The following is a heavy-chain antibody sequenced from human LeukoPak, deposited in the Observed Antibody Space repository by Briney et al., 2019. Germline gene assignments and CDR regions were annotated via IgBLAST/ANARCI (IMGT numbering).Heavy chain of an antibody. D-gene: IGHD5-12*01. V-gene: IGHV4-31*03. CDR2: IFHSGST. CDR1: GGSLSSGGYF. Sequence: SETLSLTCTVSGGSLSSGGYFWNWFRQHPGKGLEWIGYIFHSGSTFYNPSLKSRVTISVDTSQNQFSLKLSSVTAADAAVYYCASSEATTTPPPYGMDVWGQGTTVTVSS. J-gene: IGHJ6*02. CDR3: ASSEATTTPPPYGMDV.